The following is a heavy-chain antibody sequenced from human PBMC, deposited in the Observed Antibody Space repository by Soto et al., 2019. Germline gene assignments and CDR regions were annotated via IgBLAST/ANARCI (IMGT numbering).Heavy chain of an antibody. CDR2: ISGGGSTA. Sequence: EVQLLESGGGLVQRGGSQRLSCAASGFTFTSYVMSWVRQAPGKGLEWVAGISGGGSTAFYADSAKGRFTISRDNAKNTVVLQMDSLRAEDTAIYYCAKDSNKYSSSLRGRYFDYWGQGTLVTVSS. CDR1: GFTFTSYV. D-gene: IGHD3-22*01. V-gene: IGHV3-23*01. J-gene: IGHJ4*02. CDR3: AKDSNKYSSSLRGRYFDY.